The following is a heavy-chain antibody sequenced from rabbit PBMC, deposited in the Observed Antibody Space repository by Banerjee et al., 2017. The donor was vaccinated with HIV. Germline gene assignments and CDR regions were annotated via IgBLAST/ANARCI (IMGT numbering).Heavy chain of an antibody. D-gene: IGHD7-1*01. CDR1: GFSFSSGYW. CDR3: ARGDGAYAGYDGL. V-gene: IGHV1S45*01. CDR2: IGAGSGTT. J-gene: IGHJ3*01. Sequence: QEQLVESGGGLVQPGASLTLTCTASGFSFSSGYWICWVRQAPGKGLEWIGCIGAGSGTTNYASWAKGRFTISKTSSTTVTLQMTSLTAADTATYFCARGDGAYAGYDGLWGQGTLVTVS.